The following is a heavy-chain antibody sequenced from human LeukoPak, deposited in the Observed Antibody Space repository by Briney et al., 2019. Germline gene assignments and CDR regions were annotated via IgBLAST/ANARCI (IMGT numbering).Heavy chain of an antibody. CDR2: MNPNSGNT. J-gene: IGHJ6*03. D-gene: IGHD3-22*01. Sequence: GASVKVSCKASGYTFTSYDINWVRQATGQGLEWMGWMNPNSGNTGYAQKFQGRVTMTRNTSISTAYMELSSLRSEDTAVYYCARSTLGDSSGYYYNYYYYYMDVWGKGTTVTISS. CDR1: GYTFTSYD. CDR3: ARSTLGDSSGYYYNYYYYYMDV. V-gene: IGHV1-8*01.